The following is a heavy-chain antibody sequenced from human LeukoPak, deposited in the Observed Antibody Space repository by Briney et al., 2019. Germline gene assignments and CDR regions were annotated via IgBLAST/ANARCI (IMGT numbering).Heavy chain of an antibody. Sequence: PGGSLRLSCAASGFTFSSYAMSWVRQAPGKGLEWVSAISGSGDSTYYGDSVKGRFTISRDNSKNTLYLQMNSLRAEDTAVYYCAKTRPLDSSSWSHGDHWGQGTLVTVSS. V-gene: IGHV3-23*01. CDR3: AKTRPLDSSSWSHGDH. J-gene: IGHJ4*02. CDR2: ISGSGDST. CDR1: GFTFSSYA. D-gene: IGHD6-13*01.